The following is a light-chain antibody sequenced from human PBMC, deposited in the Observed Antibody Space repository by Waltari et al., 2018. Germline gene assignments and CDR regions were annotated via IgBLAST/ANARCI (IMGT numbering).Light chain of an antibody. Sequence: DIEMTQSPSALSASVGDRVTITCRASQNIYGYLHWYQQQPGKAPELVIYSSSSLQSGVPSRFRRSGFGTEFTLTITNLQLEDFATYYCQQRAFGQGTKVEIK. CDR3: QQRA. CDR1: QNIYGY. CDR2: SSS. V-gene: IGKV1-39*01. J-gene: IGKJ1*01.